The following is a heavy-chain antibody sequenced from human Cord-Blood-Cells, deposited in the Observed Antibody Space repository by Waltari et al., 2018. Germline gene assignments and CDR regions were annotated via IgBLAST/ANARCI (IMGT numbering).Heavy chain of an antibody. D-gene: IGHD3-16*01. V-gene: IGHV3-73*02. J-gene: IGHJ4*02. CDR3: TRQGPGGIFDY. CDR1: GFTFSGSA. Sequence: EVQLVESGGGLVQPGGSLKLSCAASGFTFSGSAMHWVRQASGKGLEWVGRIRRKANSYAKAYAASVKGRFTISRDDSKNTAYLQMNSLKTEDTAVYYCTRQGPGGIFDYWGQGTLVTVSS. CDR2: IRRKANSYAK.